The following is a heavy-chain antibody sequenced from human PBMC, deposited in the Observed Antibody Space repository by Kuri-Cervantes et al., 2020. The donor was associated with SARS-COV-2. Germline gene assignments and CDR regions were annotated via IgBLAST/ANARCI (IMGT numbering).Heavy chain of an antibody. V-gene: IGHV1-69*08. CDR1: GYTFTGYY. CDR2: IIPILGTA. CDR3: ARAALYLRQHYYYMDV. J-gene: IGHJ6*03. D-gene: IGHD2-2*01. Sequence: SVKVSCKASGYTFTGYYMHWVRQAPGQGLEWMGRIIPILGTANYAQKFQGRVTITADKSTSIAYMELSSLRSEDTAVYYCARAALYLRQHYYYMDVWGKGTTVTVSS.